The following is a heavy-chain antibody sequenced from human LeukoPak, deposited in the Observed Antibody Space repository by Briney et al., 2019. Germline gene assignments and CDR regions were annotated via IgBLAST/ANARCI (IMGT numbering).Heavy chain of an antibody. Sequence: PGGSLRLSCAASGFTFSSYAMHWVRQAPGKGLEWVAVISYDGSNKYYADSVKGRFTISRDNSKNTLYLQMNSLRAEDTALYYCVGNDGDDAFDIWGQGTMVTVSS. CDR2: ISYDGSNK. CDR3: VGNDGDDAFDI. J-gene: IGHJ3*02. V-gene: IGHV3-30-3*01. CDR1: GFTFSSYA. D-gene: IGHD4-17*01.